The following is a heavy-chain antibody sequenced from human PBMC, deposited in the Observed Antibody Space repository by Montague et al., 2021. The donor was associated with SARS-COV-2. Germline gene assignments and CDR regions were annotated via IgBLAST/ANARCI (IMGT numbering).Heavy chain of an antibody. CDR2: VSSSGST. V-gene: IGHV4-4*07. Sequence: SETLSLTCTVSGDSITYFYWSWIRQPAGKGLEWIGRVSSSGSTNYNPSLRSRASMSVDTSKSQFSLKLSSVTAADTAVYYCARDVVTHSGTFDYWGRGTLVTVSS. D-gene: IGHD4-23*01. CDR3: ARDVVTHSGTFDY. CDR1: GDSITYFY. J-gene: IGHJ4*02.